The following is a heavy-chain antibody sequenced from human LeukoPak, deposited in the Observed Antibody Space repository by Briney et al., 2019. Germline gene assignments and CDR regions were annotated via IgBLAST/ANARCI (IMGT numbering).Heavy chain of an antibody. CDR1: GGSISSYY. D-gene: IGHD3-16*02. CDR3: ASFTYDYVWGSYRY. J-gene: IGHJ4*02. CDR2: IYYSGST. V-gene: IGHV4-59*01. Sequence: SETLSLTCTVSGGSISSYYWSWIRQPPGKGLEWIGYIYYSGSTNYNPSLKSRVTISVDTSKNQFSLKLSSVTAADTAVYYCASFTYDYVWGSYRYWGQGTLVTVSS.